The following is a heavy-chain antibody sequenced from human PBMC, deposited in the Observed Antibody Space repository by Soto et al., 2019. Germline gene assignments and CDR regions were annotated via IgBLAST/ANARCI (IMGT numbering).Heavy chain of an antibody. V-gene: IGHV5-51*01. Sequence: PGESLKISWKGSGYSFTKDVIGWVRQMPGKGLEWMAIIYPDESDTRYSPSFQGQVTISADKSISTAYLQWSSLKASDTAMYYCARPSYSSSRYYGMDVWGQGTTVTVSS. CDR2: IYPDESDT. D-gene: IGHD6-6*01. CDR3: ARPSYSSSRYYGMDV. J-gene: IGHJ6*02. CDR1: GYSFTKDV.